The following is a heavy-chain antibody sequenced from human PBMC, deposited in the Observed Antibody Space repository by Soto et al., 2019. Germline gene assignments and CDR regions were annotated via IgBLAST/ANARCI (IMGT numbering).Heavy chain of an antibody. CDR2: INPNSGGT. CDR3: AISRDGYKLIDY. J-gene: IGHJ4*02. CDR1: GYTFTGYY. Sequence: ASVKVSCKASGYTFTGYYMPWVRQAPVQGLEWMGWINPNSGGTNYAQKFQGWVTMTRDKSISKAYMELSRLRSDDTAVYECAISRDGYKLIDYWGQGTLVTVSS. V-gene: IGHV1-2*04. D-gene: IGHD5-12*01.